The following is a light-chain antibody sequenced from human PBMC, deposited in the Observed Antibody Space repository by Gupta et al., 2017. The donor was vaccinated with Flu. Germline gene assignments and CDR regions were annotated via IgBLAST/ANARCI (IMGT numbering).Light chain of an antibody. Sequence: QSVLPQPPSASGTPGPRVTISCSGSSSNIGSNTVNWFQQLPGTAPKLLIYSNNQRPSGVPDRFSGSKSGTSASLAISGLQSEDEADYHCAAWDDSLNGPNWVFGGGTKLTVL. CDR3: AAWDDSLNGPNWV. V-gene: IGLV1-44*01. CDR2: SNN. CDR1: SSNIGSNT. J-gene: IGLJ3*02.